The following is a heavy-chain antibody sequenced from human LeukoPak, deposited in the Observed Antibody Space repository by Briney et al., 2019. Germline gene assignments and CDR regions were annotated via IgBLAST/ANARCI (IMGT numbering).Heavy chain of an antibody. J-gene: IGHJ4*02. Sequence: GGSLRLSCAASGFTFNSYSMNWVRQAPGKGLEWVSSISSSSSYIYYADSVKGRFTISRDNAKNSLYLQMDSLRAEDTAVYYCASGYWNDGYWGQGTLVTVSS. D-gene: IGHD1-1*01. V-gene: IGHV3-21*01. CDR1: GFTFNSYS. CDR2: ISSSSSYI. CDR3: ASGYWNDGY.